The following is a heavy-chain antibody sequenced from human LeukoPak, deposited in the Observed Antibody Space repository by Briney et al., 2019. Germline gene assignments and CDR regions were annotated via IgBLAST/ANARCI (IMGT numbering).Heavy chain of an antibody. CDR3: AKSRDGSGWYWFDP. CDR2: ISYDGSNK. J-gene: IGHJ5*02. D-gene: IGHD6-19*01. V-gene: IGHV3-30*18. CDR1: GFTFGSYG. Sequence: GGSLRLSCAASGFTFGSYGMHWVRQAPGKGLEWVAVISYDGSNKYYADSVKGRFTISRDNSKNTLYLQMNSLRAEDTAVYYCAKSRDGSGWYWFDPWGQGTLVTVSS.